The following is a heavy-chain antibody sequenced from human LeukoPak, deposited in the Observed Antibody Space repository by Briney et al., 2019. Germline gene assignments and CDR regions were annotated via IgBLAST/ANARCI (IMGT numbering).Heavy chain of an antibody. J-gene: IGHJ4*02. D-gene: IGHD6-19*01. CDR2: ISGSGGGT. CDR1: GFTFSSSA. Sequence: PGGSLRLSCAASGFTFSSSAMSWVRQAPGKGLEWLSGISGSGGGTYYADSVKGRFTISRDDSKNTLYLQMHSLRAEDTAVYYCAKSGGSSGSLYWGQGTLVTVSS. V-gene: IGHV3-23*01. CDR3: AKSGGSSGSLY.